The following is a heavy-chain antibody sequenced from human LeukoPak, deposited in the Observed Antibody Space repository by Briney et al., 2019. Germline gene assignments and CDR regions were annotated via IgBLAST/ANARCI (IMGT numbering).Heavy chain of an antibody. CDR1: GGTFSNYA. CDR2: IIPIFDTA. V-gene: IGHV1-69*13. CDR3: ARDLLGSATSYSSGAWDY. D-gene: IGHD3-9*01. Sequence: SVKVSCKASGGTFSNYAISWVRQAPRQGLEWMGGIIPIFDTADNAQKFQGRLTITADESTSTAYMELSSLRAEDTAVYYCARDLLGSATSYSSGAWDYWGQGTLVAVSS. J-gene: IGHJ4*02.